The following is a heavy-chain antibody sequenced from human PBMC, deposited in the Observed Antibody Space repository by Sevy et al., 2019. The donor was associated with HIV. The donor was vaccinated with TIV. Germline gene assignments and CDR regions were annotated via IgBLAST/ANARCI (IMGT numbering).Heavy chain of an antibody. D-gene: IGHD2-21*01. J-gene: IGHJ6*02. V-gene: IGHV1-69*13. CDR2: IIPIFGTS. CDR3: ARGGGAVDHGMDV. Sequence: ASVKVSCKASGGTFSSYDINWVRQAPGQGLEWGGQIIPIFGTSSYAHNFQGRVTITADESTSTAYMDLSSLRSEDTAVYYCARGGGAVDHGMDVWGQGTTVTVSS. CDR1: GGTFSSYD.